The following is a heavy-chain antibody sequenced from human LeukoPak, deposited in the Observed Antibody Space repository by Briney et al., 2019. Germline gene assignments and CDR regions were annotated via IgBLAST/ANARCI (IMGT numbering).Heavy chain of an antibody. Sequence: GGSLRLSCAASGFTVSSNYMSWVRQAPGKGLEWVSVIYSGGSTYYADSVKGRFTISRDNSKNTLYLQMNSLRAEDTAVYYCARGEGADYYYYMDVWGKGTTVTVSS. CDR1: GFTVSSNY. CDR3: ARGEGADYYYYMDV. CDR2: IYSGGST. V-gene: IGHV3-53*01. J-gene: IGHJ6*03. D-gene: IGHD3-16*01.